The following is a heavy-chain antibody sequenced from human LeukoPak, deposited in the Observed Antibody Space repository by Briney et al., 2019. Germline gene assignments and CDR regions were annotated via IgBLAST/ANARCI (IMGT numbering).Heavy chain of an antibody. D-gene: IGHD3-22*01. V-gene: IGHV4-4*09. CDR3: ARQDYYAGSVHKGLAFDI. J-gene: IGHJ3*02. CDR2: ISTSGNT. CDR1: GGSISSYY. Sequence: SETLSLTCSVSGGSISSYYWSWIRQPPGKGLEWIGHISTSGNTNYNPSLKSRVTISGVTSKNQFSLNLSSVTAADTAVYYCARQDYYAGSVHKGLAFDIWGQGTLVTVFS.